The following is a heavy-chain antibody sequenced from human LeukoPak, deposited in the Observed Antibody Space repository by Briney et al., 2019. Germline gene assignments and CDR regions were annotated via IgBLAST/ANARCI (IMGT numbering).Heavy chain of an antibody. V-gene: IGHV4-39*06. J-gene: IGHJ4*02. CDR2: IYYSGIS. D-gene: IGHD2/OR15-2a*01. CDR3: AKGGTLYEN. CDR1: GGSISSSGYY. Sequence: PSETLSLTCTVSGGSISSSGYYWVRIPQSPGQELVWIGNIYYSGISYYYPSLKSRVTISVDTSKNQLPLKLRSVTAAAAAVFYCAKGGTLYENWGQGTLVTVSS.